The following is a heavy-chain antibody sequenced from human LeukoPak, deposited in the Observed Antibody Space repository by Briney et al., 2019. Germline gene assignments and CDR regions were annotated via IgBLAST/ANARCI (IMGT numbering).Heavy chain of an antibody. CDR3: ARGFDY. Sequence: GGSLRLSCAASGFTFSSYAMHWVRQDPGKGLEWVAVISYDGSNKYYADSVKGRFTISRDNSKNTLYLQMNSLRAEDTAVYYCARGFDYWGQGTLVTVSS. V-gene: IGHV3-30*04. CDR2: ISYDGSNK. J-gene: IGHJ4*02. CDR1: GFTFSSYA.